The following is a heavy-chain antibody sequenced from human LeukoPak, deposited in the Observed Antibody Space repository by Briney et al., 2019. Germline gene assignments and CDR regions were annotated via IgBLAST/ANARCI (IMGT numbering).Heavy chain of an antibody. CDR3: ARVAAAAANWFDP. J-gene: IGHJ5*02. CDR2: INPNSGGT. CDR1: GYTFTSYG. D-gene: IGHD6-13*01. Sequence: RASVKVSCKASGYTFTSYGISWVRQAPGQGLEWMGWINPNSGGTNYAQKFQGWVTMTRDTSISTAYMELSRLRSDDTAVYYCARVAAAAANWFDPWGQGTLVTVSS. V-gene: IGHV1-2*04.